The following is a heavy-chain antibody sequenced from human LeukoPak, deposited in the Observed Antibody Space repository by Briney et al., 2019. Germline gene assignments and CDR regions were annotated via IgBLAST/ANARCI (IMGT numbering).Heavy chain of an antibody. V-gene: IGHV4-61*01. D-gene: IGHD1-26*01. Sequence: SETLSLTCTVSGGSVRSTSYYWSWIRQPPGKGLEWIGYIYYSGSTNYNPSLKSRVTISVDTSKNQFSLKLSSVTAADTAVYYCARARSGSYTYFDYWGQGTLVTVSS. CDR2: IYYSGST. CDR1: GGSVRSTSYY. J-gene: IGHJ4*02. CDR3: ARARSGSYTYFDY.